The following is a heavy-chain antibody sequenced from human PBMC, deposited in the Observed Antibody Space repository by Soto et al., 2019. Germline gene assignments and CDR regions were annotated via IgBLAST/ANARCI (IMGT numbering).Heavy chain of an antibody. D-gene: IGHD3-10*01. V-gene: IGHV1-69*01. CDR1: GGTFSSYA. J-gene: IGHJ6*02. CDR2: IIPIFGTA. Sequence: QVQLVQSGAEVKKPGSSVKVSCKASGGTFSSYAISWVRQAPGQGLEWMGGIIPIFGTANYAQKFQGRVTITADESTSTAYMELSSLRSEDTAVYYCGRSGDWVGYHIRPNMDVWGQGTTVTVSS. CDR3: GRSGDWVGYHIRPNMDV.